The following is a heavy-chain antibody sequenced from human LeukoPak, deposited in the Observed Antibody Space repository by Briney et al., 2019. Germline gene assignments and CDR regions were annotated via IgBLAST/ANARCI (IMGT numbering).Heavy chain of an antibody. CDR1: GFTFSGYW. Sequence: QTGGSLRLSCAASGFTFSGYWMSWVRQAPGKGLEWVANINQDGSEKYYVDSVKGRFTISRDNAKNSVYLQMNSLRAEDTAVYYCARVRYDILTYYYYGMDVWGQGTTVTVSS. CDR3: ARVRYDILTYYYYGMDV. D-gene: IGHD3-9*01. V-gene: IGHV3-7*01. J-gene: IGHJ6*02. CDR2: INQDGSEK.